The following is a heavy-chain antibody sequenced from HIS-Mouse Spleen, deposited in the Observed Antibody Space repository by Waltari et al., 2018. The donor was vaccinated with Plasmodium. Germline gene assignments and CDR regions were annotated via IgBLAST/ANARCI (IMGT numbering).Heavy chain of an antibody. V-gene: IGHV3-48*01. Sequence: EVQLVESGGGLVQPGGSLRLSCAASGFTFSSYSMNWVRPAPGKGLEWVSYISSSSSTIYYADSVKGRFTISRDNAKNSLYLQMNSLRAEDTAVYYCARADGSYWYFDLWGRGTLVTVSS. D-gene: IGHD1-26*01. CDR2: ISSSSSTI. CDR3: ARADGSYWYFDL. J-gene: IGHJ2*01. CDR1: GFTFSSYS.